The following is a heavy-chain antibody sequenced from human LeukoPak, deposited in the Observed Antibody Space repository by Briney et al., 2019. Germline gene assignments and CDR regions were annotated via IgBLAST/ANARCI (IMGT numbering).Heavy chain of an antibody. CDR2: IYYSGST. CDR3: AGRVRLLWFGRSIDYFDY. D-gene: IGHD3-10*01. Sequence: SETLSLTCTVSGGSISSSSYYWGWIRQPPGKGLEWIGSIYYSGSTYYNPSLKSRVTISVDTSKNQFSLKLSSVTAADTAVYYCAGRVRLLWFGRSIDYFDYWGQGTLVTVSS. J-gene: IGHJ4*02. CDR1: GGSISSSSYY. V-gene: IGHV4-39*01.